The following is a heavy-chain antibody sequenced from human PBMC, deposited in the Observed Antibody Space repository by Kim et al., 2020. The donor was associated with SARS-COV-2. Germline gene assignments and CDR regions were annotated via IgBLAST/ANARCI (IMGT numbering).Heavy chain of an antibody. D-gene: IGHD3-9*01. CDR2: IWYDGSNK. Sequence: GGSLRLSCAASGFTFSSYGMHWVRQAPGKGLEWVAVIWYDGSNKYYADSVKGRFTISRDNSKNTLYLQMNSLRAEDTAVYYCAKGWSYYDILTGYYNPPGAFDIWGQGTMVPVSS. V-gene: IGHV3-33*06. J-gene: IGHJ3*02. CDR1: GFTFSSYG. CDR3: AKGWSYYDILTGYYNPPGAFDI.